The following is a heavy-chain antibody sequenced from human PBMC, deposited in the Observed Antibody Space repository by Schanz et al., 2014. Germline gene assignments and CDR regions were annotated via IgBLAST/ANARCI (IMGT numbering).Heavy chain of an antibody. J-gene: IGHJ3*01. Sequence: EVQLVESGGGLIQPGGSLRLSCAVSGFTVSSNNMSWVRQAPGKGLEWVSTVYMSAASTRYADSVKGRFIISRDSSKNTLFLQMNSLRPEDTALYFCARDEGRDGYNLAFDVWGQGTLVTVSS. V-gene: IGHV3-53*01. CDR1: GFTVSSNN. CDR2: VYMSAAST. CDR3: ARDEGRDGYNLAFDV. D-gene: IGHD5-12*01.